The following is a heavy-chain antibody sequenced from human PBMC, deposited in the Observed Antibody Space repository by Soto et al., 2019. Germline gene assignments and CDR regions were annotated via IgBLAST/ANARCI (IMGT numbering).Heavy chain of an antibody. D-gene: IGHD3-3*01. Sequence: ASVKVSCKASGYTFTGYYMHWVRQAPGQGLEWMGWINPNSGGTNYAQKFQGRVTMTRDTSISTAYMELSRLRSDDTAVYYRARGDFWSGYYYYYYYGMDVWGQGTTVTVSS. CDR3: ARGDFWSGYYYYYYYGMDV. CDR2: INPNSGGT. V-gene: IGHV1-2*02. J-gene: IGHJ6*02. CDR1: GYTFTGYY.